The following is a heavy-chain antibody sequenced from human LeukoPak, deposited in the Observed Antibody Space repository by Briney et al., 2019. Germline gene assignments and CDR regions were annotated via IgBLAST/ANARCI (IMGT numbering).Heavy chain of an antibody. Sequence: SETLSLTCTVSGGSISSYSWSWIRQPPGKGLEWIGYIYYSGSTNYNPSLKSRVTVSVDMSKNQFSLKLSSVTAADTAVYYCATHPPKVCTGGSCTDYWGQGTLVTVSS. CDR2: IYYSGST. CDR1: GGSISSYS. V-gene: IGHV4-59*01. D-gene: IGHD2-15*01. J-gene: IGHJ4*02. CDR3: ATHPPKVCTGGSCTDY.